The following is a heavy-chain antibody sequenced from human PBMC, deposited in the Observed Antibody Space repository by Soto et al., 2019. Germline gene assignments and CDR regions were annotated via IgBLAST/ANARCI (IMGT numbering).Heavy chain of an antibody. V-gene: IGHV3-23*01. CDR1: GFTFSSYA. J-gene: IGHJ4*02. CDR3: AKGSSYYYDSSGYYYSGYFDY. D-gene: IGHD3-22*01. CDR2: ISGSGGST. Sequence: GGSLRLSCAASGFTFSSYAMSWVRQAPGKGLEWVSAISGSGGSTYYADSVKGRFTISRDNSKNTLYLQMNSLRAEDTAVYYCAKGSSYYYDSSGYYYSGYFDYWGQGTLVTVSS.